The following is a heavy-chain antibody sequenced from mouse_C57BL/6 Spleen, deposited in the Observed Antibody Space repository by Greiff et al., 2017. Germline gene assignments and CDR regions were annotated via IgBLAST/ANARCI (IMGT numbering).Heavy chain of an antibody. J-gene: IGHJ4*01. CDR3: ARSAAQATVMDY. CDR1: GYTFTSYW. Sequence: QVQLKQPGAELVRPGSSVKLSCTASGYTFTSYWMHWVKQRPIQGLEWIGNIDPSDSETPYNQKFKDKATLTVDKSSSTAYMQLSILTSEDSAVYYCARSAAQATVMDYWGQGTSVTVSS. V-gene: IGHV1-52*01. CDR2: IDPSDSET. D-gene: IGHD3-2*02.